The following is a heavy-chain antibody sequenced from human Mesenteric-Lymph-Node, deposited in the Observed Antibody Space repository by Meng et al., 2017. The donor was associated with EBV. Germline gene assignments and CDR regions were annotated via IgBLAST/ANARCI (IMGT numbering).Heavy chain of an antibody. D-gene: IGHD4-17*01. CDR3: ARTNYGDYNWFDP. CDR2: IYYSGST. Sequence: QVPVTGAGPGMGKPSPTLSLTCSVSGRAISSGGFYWSWIRQHPGKGLEWIGYIYYSGSTYYNPSLGSRVAISIDTSKNQFSLKLTSVTAADTAVYFCARTNYGDYNWFDPWGQGTLVTVSS. CDR1: GRAISSGGFY. V-gene: IGHV4-31*03. J-gene: IGHJ5*02.